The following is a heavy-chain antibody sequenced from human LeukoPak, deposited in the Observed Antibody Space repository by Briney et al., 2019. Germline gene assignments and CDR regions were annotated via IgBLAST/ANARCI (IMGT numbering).Heavy chain of an antibody. J-gene: IGHJ4*02. CDR2: INHSGST. Sequence: SETLSLTCAVYGRSFSGYYWSWIRQPPGKGLEWIGEINHSGSTNYNPSLKSRVTISVDTSKNQLSLKLSSVTAADTAVYYCARLDYYDSSGYSDWGQGTLVTVSS. CDR3: ARLDYYDSSGYSD. D-gene: IGHD3-22*01. V-gene: IGHV4-34*01. CDR1: GRSFSGYY.